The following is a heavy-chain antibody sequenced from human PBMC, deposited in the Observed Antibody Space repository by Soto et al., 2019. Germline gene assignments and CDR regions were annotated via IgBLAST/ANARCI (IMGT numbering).Heavy chain of an antibody. D-gene: IGHD3-16*01. CDR1: GGPFSGYY. CDR2: INHSGST. J-gene: IGHJ4*02. V-gene: IGHV4-34*01. Sequence: QVQLQQWGAGLLKPSEALSLTCAVYGGPFSGYYWTWIRQPPGTGLEWIGEINHSGSTNYNPSLKSRVTLSVDTSKNQSSLKLTPVSAADTAVYYCARVKITGRFDYWGQGPLVTVSP. CDR3: ARVKITGRFDY.